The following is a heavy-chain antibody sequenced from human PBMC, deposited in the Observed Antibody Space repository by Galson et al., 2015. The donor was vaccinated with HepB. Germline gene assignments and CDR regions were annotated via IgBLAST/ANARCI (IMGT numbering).Heavy chain of an antibody. CDR2: ISSSSSYI. CDR3: ARMGWELLTAFDI. Sequence: SLRLSCAASGFTFSGYSMNWVRQAPGKGLEWVSSISSSSSYIYYADSVKGRFTISRDNAKNSLYLQMNSLRAEDTAVYYCARMGWELLTAFDIWGQGTMVTVSS. D-gene: IGHD1-26*01. J-gene: IGHJ3*02. V-gene: IGHV3-21*01. CDR1: GFTFSGYS.